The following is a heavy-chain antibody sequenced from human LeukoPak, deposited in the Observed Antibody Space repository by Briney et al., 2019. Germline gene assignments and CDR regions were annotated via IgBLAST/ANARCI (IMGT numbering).Heavy chain of an antibody. CDR3: ARRAVDNSFYYYMDV. D-gene: IGHD6-19*01. J-gene: IGHJ6*03. CDR1: GYTFTSYD. CDR2: MNPKSGNT. Sequence: ASVKVSCKASGYTFTSYDINWVRQVTGQGLEWMGWMNPKSGNTGYAQKFQGRVTITRNTSISTAYMEVSSLRYEDTAVYYCARRAVDNSFYYYMDVWGKGTTVTVSS. V-gene: IGHV1-8*03.